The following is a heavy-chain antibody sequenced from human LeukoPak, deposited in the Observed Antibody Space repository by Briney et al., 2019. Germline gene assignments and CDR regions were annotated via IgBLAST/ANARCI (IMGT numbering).Heavy chain of an antibody. J-gene: IGHJ4*02. CDR1: GFTFSDYH. Sequence: PGGSLRLSCAASGFTFSDYHMSWIRQAPGKGLEWVSYISSSGSTIYYADSVKGRFTISRDNAKNSLYLQMNSLRAEDTAVYYCAGVRADREGYFDYWGQGTLVIVSS. V-gene: IGHV3-11*01. CDR3: AGVRADREGYFDY. D-gene: IGHD6-19*01. CDR2: ISSSGSTI.